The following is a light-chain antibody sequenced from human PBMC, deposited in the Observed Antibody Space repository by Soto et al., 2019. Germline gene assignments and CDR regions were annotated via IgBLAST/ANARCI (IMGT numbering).Light chain of an antibody. CDR2: EVS. V-gene: IGLV2-14*01. CDR3: SSYTVSNIRYV. CDR1: SNDVGGYNY. J-gene: IGLJ1*01. Sequence: QSVLTQPASVSGSPGQSITISCTGTSNDVGGYNYVSWYQHHPGKAPKLMIYEVSDRPSGVSNRFSGSKSGNTASLTISGLQAEDEADYYCSSYTVSNIRYVFGTGTKVTVL.